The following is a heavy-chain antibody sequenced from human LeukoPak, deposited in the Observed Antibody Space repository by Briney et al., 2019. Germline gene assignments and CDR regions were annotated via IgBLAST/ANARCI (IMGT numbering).Heavy chain of an antibody. Sequence: GGSLRLSCVGAGFTFSTYSMNWVRQAPGKGLEWISHIARDGTTYYAGSVEGRFTISRDNAKNSLSLQMNSLRDDDTALYYCVRDQHYAFDIWGQGTMVTVSS. J-gene: IGHJ3*02. D-gene: IGHD1-26*01. CDR1: GFTFSTYS. CDR3: VRDQHYAFDI. V-gene: IGHV3-48*02. CDR2: IARDGTT.